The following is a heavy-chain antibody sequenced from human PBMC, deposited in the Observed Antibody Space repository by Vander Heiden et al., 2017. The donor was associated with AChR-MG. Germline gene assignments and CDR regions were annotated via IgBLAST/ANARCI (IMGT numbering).Heavy chain of an antibody. J-gene: IGHJ4*02. Sequence: EVQLVESGGGLVQPGGSLRLSCAAFGFTFSRYWMTWVRQAPGKGLEWVANINQDGSQKYYVDSVKGRFTISRDNANNSLYLQMNSLRAEDTAIYYCARDSASDYWGQESLVTVSS. V-gene: IGHV3-7*01. CDR2: INQDGSQK. CDR1: GFTFSRYW. CDR3: ARDSASDY.